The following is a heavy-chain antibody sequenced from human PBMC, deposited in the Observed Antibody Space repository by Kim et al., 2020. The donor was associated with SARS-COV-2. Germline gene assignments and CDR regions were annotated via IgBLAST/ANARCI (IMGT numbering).Heavy chain of an antibody. Sequence: GESLKISCKGSGYSFTSYWIGWVRQMPGKGLEWMGIIYPGDSDTRYSPSFQGQVTISADKSISTAYLQWSSLKASDTAMYYCSRHDSSGYYWNYYYGMDVWGQGTTVTVSS. CDR1: GYSFTSYW. D-gene: IGHD3-22*01. CDR2: IYPGDSDT. V-gene: IGHV5-51*01. J-gene: IGHJ6*02. CDR3: SRHDSSGYYWNYYYGMDV.